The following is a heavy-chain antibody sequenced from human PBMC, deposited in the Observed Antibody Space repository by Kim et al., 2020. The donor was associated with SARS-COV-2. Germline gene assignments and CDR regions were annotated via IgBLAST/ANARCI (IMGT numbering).Heavy chain of an antibody. CDR3: AKDWATVVIDSDGLCY. J-gene: IGHJ4*02. D-gene: IGHD5-18*01. Sequence: GGSLRLSCAASGFTFSSYGMHWVRQAPGKGLEWVAVISYDGSNKYYADSVKGRFTISRDNSKNTLYLQMNSLRAEDTAVYYCAKDWATVVIDSDGLCYWGQGTLVTVSS. CDR2: ISYDGSNK. CDR1: GFTFSSYG. V-gene: IGHV3-30*18.